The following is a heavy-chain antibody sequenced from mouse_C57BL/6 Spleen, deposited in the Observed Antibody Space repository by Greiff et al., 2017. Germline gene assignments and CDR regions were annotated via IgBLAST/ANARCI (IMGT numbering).Heavy chain of an antibody. Sequence: QVQLQQSGPELVKPGASVKISCKASGYAFSSSWMNWVKQRPGKGLEWIGRIYPGDGDTNYNGKFKGKATLTADKSSSTAYMQLSSLTSEDAAVYFCARAHYYGSLWYFDVWGTGTTVTVSS. CDR1: GYAFSSSW. CDR3: ARAHYYGSLWYFDV. CDR2: IYPGDGDT. J-gene: IGHJ1*03. V-gene: IGHV1-82*01. D-gene: IGHD1-1*01.